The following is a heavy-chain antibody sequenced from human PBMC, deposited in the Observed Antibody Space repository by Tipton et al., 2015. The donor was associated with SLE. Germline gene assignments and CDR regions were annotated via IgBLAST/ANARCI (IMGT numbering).Heavy chain of an antibody. V-gene: IGHV4-59*11. D-gene: IGHD2-21*02. CDR3: ARDTAADY. CDR2: IYYSGST. J-gene: IGHJ4*02. CDR1: GGSISSHY. Sequence: LRLSCTVSGGSISSHYWSWIRQPPGKGLEWIGYIYYSGSTNYNPSLKSRVTISVDTSKNQFSLKLSSVTAADTAVYYCARDTAADYWGQGTLVTVSS.